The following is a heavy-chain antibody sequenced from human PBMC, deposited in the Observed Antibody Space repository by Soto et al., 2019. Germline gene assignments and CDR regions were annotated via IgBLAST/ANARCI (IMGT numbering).Heavy chain of an antibody. D-gene: IGHD3-16*01. V-gene: IGHV4-39*01. J-gene: IGHJ4*02. CDR3: ARLGERRYFDY. Sequence: SETLSLTCTVSGGSISSSSYYWGWIRQPPGKGLEWIGSIYYSGSTYYNPSLKSRVTISVDTSKNQFSLKLSSVTAADTAVYYCARLGERRYFDYWGQGTLVTVSS. CDR1: GGSISSSSYY. CDR2: IYYSGST.